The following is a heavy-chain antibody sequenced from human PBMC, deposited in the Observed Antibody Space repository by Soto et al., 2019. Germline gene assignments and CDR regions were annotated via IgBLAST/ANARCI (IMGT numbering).Heavy chain of an antibody. D-gene: IGHD3-3*01. CDR3: ARDDRAKIGVVTYPDI. J-gene: IGHJ3*02. Sequence: GXSGKLSCKASGYSFTSYYMHWVRRAPGQGLEWMGIINPSGGSTSYAQKFQGRVTMTRDTSTSTVYMELSSLRSEDTAVYYCARDDRAKIGVVTYPDIWGQGTMVTVSS. CDR1: GYSFTSYY. CDR2: INPSGGST. V-gene: IGHV1-46*01.